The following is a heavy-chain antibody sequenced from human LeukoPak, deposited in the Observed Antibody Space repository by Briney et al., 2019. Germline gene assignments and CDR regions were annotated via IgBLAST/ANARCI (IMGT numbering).Heavy chain of an antibody. Sequence: GGSLRLSCAASGFTFSSYEMNWVRQAPGKGLEWVSYISSSGSTINYADSVKGRFTISRDNAKNSLYLQMNSLRAEDTAVYYCARDPGCSGGSCYLGAFDYWGQGTLVTASS. V-gene: IGHV3-48*03. D-gene: IGHD2-15*01. CDR2: ISSSGSTI. CDR1: GFTFSSYE. J-gene: IGHJ4*02. CDR3: ARDPGCSGGSCYLGAFDY.